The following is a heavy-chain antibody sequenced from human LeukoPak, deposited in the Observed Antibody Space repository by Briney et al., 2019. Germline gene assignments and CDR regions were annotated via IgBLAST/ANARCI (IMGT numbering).Heavy chain of an antibody. CDR2: IYHSGST. V-gene: IGHV4-38-2*02. CDR3: ARGLRDAFDI. J-gene: IGHJ3*02. CDR1: GYSISSGYY. Sequence: TSETLSLTCTVSGYSISSGYYWGWIRQPLGKGLEWIGSIYHSGSTYYNPSLKSRVTISVDTSKNQFSLKLRSVTAADTAVYYCARGLRDAFDIWGQGTMVTVSS.